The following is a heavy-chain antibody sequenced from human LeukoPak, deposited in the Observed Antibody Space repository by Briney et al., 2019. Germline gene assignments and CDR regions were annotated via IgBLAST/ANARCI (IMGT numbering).Heavy chain of an antibody. J-gene: IGHJ3*02. CDR2: IGTAGDT. D-gene: IGHD3-22*01. CDR1: GFTFSSYD. Sequence: PGGSLRLSCAASGFTFSSYDMHWVRQATGKGLEWVSAIGTAGDTYYPGSVKGRFTISRDNAKNTLYLQMNSLRAEDTALYYCAKEGSVSGYCFDIWGQGTTVSVSS. CDR3: AKEGSVSGYCFDI. V-gene: IGHV3-13*01.